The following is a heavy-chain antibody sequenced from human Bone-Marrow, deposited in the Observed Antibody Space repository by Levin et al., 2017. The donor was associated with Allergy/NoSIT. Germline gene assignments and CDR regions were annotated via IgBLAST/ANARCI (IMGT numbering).Heavy chain of an antibody. V-gene: IGHV1-69*01. CDR1: GGTFSSYA. CDR2: IIPIFGTA. CDR3: ARGRNSGSYYRHNWFDP. D-gene: IGHD1-26*01. J-gene: IGHJ5*02. Sequence: KISCKASGGTFSSYAISWVRQAPGQGLEWMGGIIPIFGTANYAQKFQGRVTITADESTSTAYMELSSLRSEDTAVYYCARGRNSGSYYRHNWFDPWVQGTLVTVSS.